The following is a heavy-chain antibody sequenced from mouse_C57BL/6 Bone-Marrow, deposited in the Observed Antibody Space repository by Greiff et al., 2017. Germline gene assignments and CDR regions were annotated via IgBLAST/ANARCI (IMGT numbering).Heavy chain of an antibody. CDR1: GFNIKDDY. CDR2: IDPENGDT. Sequence: EVQLQQSGAELVRPGASVKLSCTASGFNIKDDYMHWVKQRPEQGLEWIGWIDPENGDTEYASKFQGKATITADTSSNTAYLQLSSLTSDDTAVYYCTTLDGSFFDYWGQGTTLTVSS. D-gene: IGHD1-1*01. J-gene: IGHJ2*01. V-gene: IGHV14-4*01. CDR3: TTLDGSFFDY.